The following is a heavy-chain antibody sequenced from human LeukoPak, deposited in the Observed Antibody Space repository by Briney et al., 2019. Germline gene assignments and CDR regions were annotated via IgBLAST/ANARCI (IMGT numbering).Heavy chain of an antibody. CDR2: FSYSGST. J-gene: IGHJ4*02. CDR1: GVSISTYY. V-gene: IGHV4-59*08. CDR3: ARHSRLEMATINPEAFDY. D-gene: IGHD5-24*01. Sequence: SETLSLTCSVSGVSISTYYWIWIRQPPAKGLEWMGFFSYSGSTKYNPSLKSRVTMSVDTSKNQFSLKLSSVTAADTAVYYCARHSRLEMATINPEAFDYWGQGTLVAVSS.